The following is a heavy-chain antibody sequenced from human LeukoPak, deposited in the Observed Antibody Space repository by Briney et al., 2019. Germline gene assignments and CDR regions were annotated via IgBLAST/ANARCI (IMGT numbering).Heavy chain of an antibody. V-gene: IGHV3-21*01. CDR2: ISSSSSYI. D-gene: IGHD6-19*01. J-gene: IGHJ3*02. CDR3: ARDSVAGVFDI. Sequence: MTGGSLRLSCAASGFTFSSYSMNWVRQAPGKGLEWVSSISSSSSYIYYADSVKGRFTISRDNAKNSLYLQMNSLRAEDTAVYYCARDSVAGVFDIWGQGTMVTVSS. CDR1: GFTFSSYS.